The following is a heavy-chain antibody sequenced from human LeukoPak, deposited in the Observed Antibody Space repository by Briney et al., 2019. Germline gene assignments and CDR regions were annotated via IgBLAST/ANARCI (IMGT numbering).Heavy chain of an antibody. V-gene: IGHV3-21*01. CDR2: ISSSSSYI. Sequence: GGSLRPSCAASGFTFSSYSMNWVRQAPGKGLEWVSSISSSSSYIYYADSVKGRFTISRDNAKNSLYLQMNSLRAEDTAVYYCASDTEIAVAGTPDYWGQGTLVTVSS. CDR1: GFTFSSYS. CDR3: ASDTEIAVAGTPDY. J-gene: IGHJ4*02. D-gene: IGHD6-19*01.